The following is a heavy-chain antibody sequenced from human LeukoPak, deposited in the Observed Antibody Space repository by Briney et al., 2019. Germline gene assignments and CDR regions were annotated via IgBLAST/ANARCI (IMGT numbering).Heavy chain of an antibody. V-gene: IGHV3-74*01. Sequence: GGSLRLSCAASGFTFSSHWMHWVRHAPGKGLVWVSRVKGDGTFTNYADSVYGRFTISRDNAKNTLYLHMHSLRAEDTAVYCCVRDGDDFNFDYWGQGNLVTVSS. J-gene: IGHJ4*02. D-gene: IGHD5-24*01. CDR1: GFTFSSHW. CDR3: VRDGDDFNFDY. CDR2: VKGDGTFT.